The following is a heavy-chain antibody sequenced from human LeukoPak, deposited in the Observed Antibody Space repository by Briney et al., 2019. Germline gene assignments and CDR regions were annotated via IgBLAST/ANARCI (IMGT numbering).Heavy chain of an antibody. CDR2: IWYDGSNK. CDR3: ARGGDIVVVPAAMSLDY. Sequence: GGSLRLSCAASGFTLSSYGMHWVRKAPGKGLEWVAVIWYDGSNKYYADSVKGRFTISRDNSKNTLYLQMNSLRAEDTAVYYCARGGDIVVVPAAMSLDYWGQGTLVTVSS. J-gene: IGHJ4*02. D-gene: IGHD2-2*01. V-gene: IGHV3-33*01. CDR1: GFTLSSYG.